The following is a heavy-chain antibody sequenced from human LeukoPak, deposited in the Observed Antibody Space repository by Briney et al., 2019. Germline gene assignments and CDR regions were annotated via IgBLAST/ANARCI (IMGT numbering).Heavy chain of an antibody. V-gene: IGHV3-49*04. CDR3: TTDYGGPKY. Sequence: GRSLRLSCITSGLNFGDYGMSWVRQAPGKGLEWVSLIRAKARGGTIEDAPSVKGRFTISRDDSKSTVYLQMNSLKTEDTAIYYCTTDYGGPKYWGQGTLVTVSS. CDR2: IRAKARGGTI. D-gene: IGHD4-23*01. CDR1: GLNFGDYG. J-gene: IGHJ4*01.